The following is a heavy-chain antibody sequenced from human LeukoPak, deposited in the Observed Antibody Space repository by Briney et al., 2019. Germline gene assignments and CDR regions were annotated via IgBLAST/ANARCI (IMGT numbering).Heavy chain of an antibody. CDR2: MNPNSGNT. Sequence: ASVKVSCTASGYSFTTCDINWVRQATGQGLEWMGWMNPNSGNTGYAQRFQGRVTMTRDTSISTAYMELNSLTSEDTAVYYCAKNVRDTGTFDYWGQGTLVTVSS. CDR3: AKNVRDTGTFDY. J-gene: IGHJ4*02. V-gene: IGHV1-8*01. D-gene: IGHD5-18*01. CDR1: GYSFTTCD.